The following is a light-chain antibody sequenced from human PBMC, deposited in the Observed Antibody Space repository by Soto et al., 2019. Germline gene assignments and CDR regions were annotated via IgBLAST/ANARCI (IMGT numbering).Light chain of an antibody. CDR3: KQYYSTPPT. CDR2: WAS. J-gene: IGKJ2*01. Sequence: DIVMTQSPDSLAVSLGERATINCKSSQSVLYSSNNKNYLAWYQQKPGQPPKLLIYWASTRESGVPDRFSGSGSGTDFALTISSLQAEDGAVYYCKQYYSTPPTCGQGTKLEIK. V-gene: IGKV4-1*01. CDR1: QSVLYSSNNKNY.